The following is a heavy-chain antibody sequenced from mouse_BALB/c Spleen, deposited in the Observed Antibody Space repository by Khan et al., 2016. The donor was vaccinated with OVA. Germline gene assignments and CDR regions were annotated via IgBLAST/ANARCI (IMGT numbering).Heavy chain of an antibody. CDR3: ARGSSRAMDY. V-gene: IGHV9-3-1*01. CDR2: IYTYTGEP. Sequence: QIQLVQSGPELKKPGETVKISCKASGYTFTNYGMNWVKQAPGQGLKWMGWIYTYTGEPTYADDFKGRFAFSLESSASTAYLQINNLHNEETATYFCARGSSRAMDYWGQGTSVTVSS. D-gene: IGHD6-1*01. CDR1: GYTFTNYG. J-gene: IGHJ4*01.